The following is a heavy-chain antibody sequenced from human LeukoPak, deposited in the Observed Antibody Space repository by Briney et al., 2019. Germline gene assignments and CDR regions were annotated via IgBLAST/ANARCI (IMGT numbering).Heavy chain of an antibody. CDR2: ISYDGSNK. CDR1: GFTFSSYA. V-gene: IGHV3-30-3*01. CDR3: ARAAYDSSGYYYDY. D-gene: IGHD3-22*01. Sequence: GRSLRLSCAASGFTFSSYAMHWARQAPDKGLEWVAVISYDGSNKYYADSVKGRFTISRDNSKNTLYLQMNSLRAEDTAVYYCARAAYDSSGYYYDYWGQGTLVTVSS. J-gene: IGHJ4*02.